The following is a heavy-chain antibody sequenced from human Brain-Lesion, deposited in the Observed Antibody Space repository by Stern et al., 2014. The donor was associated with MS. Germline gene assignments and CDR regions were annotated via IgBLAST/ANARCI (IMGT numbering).Heavy chain of an antibody. V-gene: IGHV1-24*01. D-gene: IGHD1-26*01. CDR1: GYTLTELS. CDR2: FDPEDGET. CDR3: APLSPGAGGNYYGHFDY. Sequence: QVQLVESGAEVKKPGASVKVSCKVSGYTLTELSMHWVRQAPRKGLEWMGGFDPEDGETIYAQKFQGRVNMTEATSTEPAYMELSSLRSEDTAVYYCAPLSPGAGGNYYGHFDYWGQGTLVTVYS. J-gene: IGHJ4*02.